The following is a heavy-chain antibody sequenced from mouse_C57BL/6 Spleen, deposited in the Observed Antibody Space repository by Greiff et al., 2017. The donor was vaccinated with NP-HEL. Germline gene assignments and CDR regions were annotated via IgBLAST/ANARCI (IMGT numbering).Heavy chain of an antibody. Sequence: VQLQQSGAELVRPGASVKLSCKASGYTFTDYYINWVKQRPGQGLEWIARIYPGSGNTYYNEKFKGKATLTAEKSSSTAYMQLSSLTSEDSAVYFCAGLYAMDYWGQGTSVTVSS. J-gene: IGHJ4*01. V-gene: IGHV1-76*01. CDR2: IYPGSGNT. CDR1: GYTFTDYY. CDR3: AGLYAMDY.